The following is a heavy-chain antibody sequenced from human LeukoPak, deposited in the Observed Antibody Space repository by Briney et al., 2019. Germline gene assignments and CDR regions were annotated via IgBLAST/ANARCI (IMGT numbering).Heavy chain of an antibody. Sequence: GASVKVSCKASGYTFTGYYMHWVRQAPGQGLEWMGWINPNSGGTNYAQKFQGRVTMTRDTSISTAYMELSRLRSDDTAVYYCARDPTDIVVVPAASKDYWGQGTLVTVSS. V-gene: IGHV1-2*02. CDR1: GYTFTGYY. J-gene: IGHJ4*02. D-gene: IGHD2-2*01. CDR2: INPNSGGT. CDR3: ARDPTDIVVVPAASKDY.